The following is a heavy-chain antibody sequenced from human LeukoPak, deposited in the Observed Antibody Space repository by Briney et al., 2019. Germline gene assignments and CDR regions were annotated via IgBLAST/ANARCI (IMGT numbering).Heavy chain of an antibody. CDR1: GYSFTNYW. CDR2: IYPGDSDT. Sequence: GESLKISCKGSGYSFTNYWIGWVRPMPGKGVEGMGIIYPGDSDTRYSPSFQGQVTISADKSIITAYLQWSSLKASDTAMYYCARSGQATLFDYWGQGTLVTVSS. J-gene: IGHJ4*02. D-gene: IGHD2-8*02. V-gene: IGHV5-51*01. CDR3: ARSGQATLFDY.